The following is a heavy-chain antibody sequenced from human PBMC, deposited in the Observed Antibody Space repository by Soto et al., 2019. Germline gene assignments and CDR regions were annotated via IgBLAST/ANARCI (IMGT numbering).Heavy chain of an antibody. J-gene: IGHJ4*02. CDR3: ARADAGITINFDY. D-gene: IGHD3-9*01. CDR1: GYIFSDYG. Sequence: QVQLVQSGAEVKKPGASVRVSCKASGYIFSDYGINWVRQAPGQGREWVGGISAYNDNTNFAQKFQDRVTVTTDTSTSTAYLELRTLRSDDTALYYCARADAGITINFDYWGQGTLVTVSS. V-gene: IGHV1-18*01. CDR2: ISAYNDNT.